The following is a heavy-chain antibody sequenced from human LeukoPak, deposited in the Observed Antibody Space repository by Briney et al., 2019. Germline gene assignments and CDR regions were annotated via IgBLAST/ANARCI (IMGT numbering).Heavy chain of an antibody. Sequence: GGSLRLSCAASGFTFSSYAMSWVRQAPGKGLEWVSAISGSGGSTYYADSVKGRFTISRDNSKNTLYLQMNSLRAEDTAVYYCAKLYGSGSYRPYDYWGQGTLVTVSS. J-gene: IGHJ4*02. CDR1: GFTFSSYA. CDR3: AKLYGSGSYRPYDY. V-gene: IGHV3-23*01. CDR2: ISGSGGST. D-gene: IGHD3-10*01.